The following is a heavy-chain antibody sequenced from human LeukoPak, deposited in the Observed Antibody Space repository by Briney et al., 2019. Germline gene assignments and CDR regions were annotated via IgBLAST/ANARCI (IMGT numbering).Heavy chain of an antibody. D-gene: IGHD4-23*01. CDR1: GFTFSIYA. CDR3: AKYGGKEDFDY. CDR2: ISGSGGGT. J-gene: IGHJ4*02. V-gene: IGHV3-23*01. Sequence: PGGSLRLSCAASGFTFSIYAMSWVRQAPGKGLEWVSRISGSGGGTYYADAVKGRFTVSRDNAKNALYLQMDSLRAEDTAVYYCAKYGGKEDFDYWGQGTLVTVSS.